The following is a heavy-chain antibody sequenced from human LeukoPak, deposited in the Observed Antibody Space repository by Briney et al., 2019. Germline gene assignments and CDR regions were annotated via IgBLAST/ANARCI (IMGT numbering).Heavy chain of an antibody. J-gene: IGHJ3*02. CDR3: ARATGTDAFDI. Sequence: SETLSLTCAVSGGSISSGGHSWSWIRQPPGKGLEWIGYIYDSGSTYYNPSLKSRVNISADRSKNQFSLKLSSVTAADMAVYHCARATGTDAFDIWGQGTMVTVSS. V-gene: IGHV4-30-2*01. CDR2: IYDSGST. CDR1: GGSISSGGHS. D-gene: IGHD1-1*01.